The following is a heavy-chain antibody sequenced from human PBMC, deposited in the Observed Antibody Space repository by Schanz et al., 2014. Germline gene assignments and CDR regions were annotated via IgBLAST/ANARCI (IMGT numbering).Heavy chain of an antibody. Sequence: EVQLLESGGGLVQPGGSLRLSCTVSGFTVNNYAMNWVRQAPGRGLEWVSGITRQGTTYYADFVKGRFSISRDLSSNTLYLQMNSLRADDSAIYYCARLDSSSWYPRYWGQGTLVTVSS. CDR2: ITRQGTT. D-gene: IGHD6-13*01. CDR1: GFTVNNYA. J-gene: IGHJ4*02. CDR3: ARLDSSSWYPRY. V-gene: IGHV3-23*01.